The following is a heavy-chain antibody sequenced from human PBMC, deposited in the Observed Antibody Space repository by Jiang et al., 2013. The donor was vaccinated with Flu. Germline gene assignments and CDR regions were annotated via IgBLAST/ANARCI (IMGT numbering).Heavy chain of an antibody. CDR1: GYSFTSYW. CDR2: IDPSDSYT. D-gene: IGHD3-10*01. V-gene: IGHV5-10-1*01. CDR3: ARHLQLYGYYYYGMDV. J-gene: IGHJ6*02. Sequence: AEVKKPGESLRISCKGSGYSFTSYWISWVRQMPGKGLEWMGRIDPSDSYTNYSPSFQGHVTISADKSFSTAYLQWSTLKASDTAMYYCARHLQLYGYYYYGMDVWGQGTTVTVSS.